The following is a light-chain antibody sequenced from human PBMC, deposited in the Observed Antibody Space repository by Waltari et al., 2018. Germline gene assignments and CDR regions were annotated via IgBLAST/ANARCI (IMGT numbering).Light chain of an antibody. CDR1: QSVSRT. Sequence: EIVLTQSPGTLSLSPGERATLSCRASQSVSRTLAWYQQKPGQPPRLLIYDASTRATGIPYRFSGSGSGTDFSLTISRLEPEDFAVYYCQKYGTLPATFGQGTKVEIK. J-gene: IGKJ1*01. V-gene: IGKV3-20*01. CDR3: QKYGTLPAT. CDR2: DAS.